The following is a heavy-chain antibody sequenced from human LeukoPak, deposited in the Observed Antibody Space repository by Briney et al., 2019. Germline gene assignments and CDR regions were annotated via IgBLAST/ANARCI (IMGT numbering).Heavy chain of an antibody. CDR1: GYTFTGYY. D-gene: IGHD6-19*01. J-gene: IGHJ4*02. CDR2: INPNSGGT. V-gene: IGHV1-2*02. CDR3: ARDFIAVAGTEDKVDY. Sequence: ASVKASCKASGYTFTGYYMHWVRQAPGQGLEWMGWINPNSGGTNYAQKFQGRVTMTRDTSISTAYMELSRLRSDDTAVYYCARDFIAVAGTEDKVDYWGQGTLVTVSS.